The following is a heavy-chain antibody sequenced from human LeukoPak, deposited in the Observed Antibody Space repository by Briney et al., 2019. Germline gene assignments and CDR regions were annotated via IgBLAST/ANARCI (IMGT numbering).Heavy chain of an antibody. J-gene: IGHJ4*02. V-gene: IGHV3-66*01. CDR3: ARDPGIGGTYIFDY. CDR1: GFTVTSNY. D-gene: IGHD3-16*01. Sequence: PGGSLRLSCAASGFTVTSNYMSWVRQAPGKGLEWVSVIYSGGSTYYADSVKGRFTISRDNSKNTLYLQMNSLRAEDTAVYYCARDPGIGGTYIFDYWGQGALVTVSP. CDR2: IYSGGST.